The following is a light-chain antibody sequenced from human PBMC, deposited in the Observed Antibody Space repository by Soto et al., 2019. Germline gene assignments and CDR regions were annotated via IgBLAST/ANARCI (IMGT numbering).Light chain of an antibody. CDR2: DAS. J-gene: IGKJ4*01. Sequence: EIVMTQSPGTLSVSLGERATISCRASQSVSSNLAWYQQKPGQAPKLLISDASIRATGIPARFTGSGSGTDFTITISRLEPEDFAVYYCQQYGSSPLTFGGGTKVDIK. V-gene: IGKV3-20*01. CDR1: QSVSSN. CDR3: QQYGSSPLT.